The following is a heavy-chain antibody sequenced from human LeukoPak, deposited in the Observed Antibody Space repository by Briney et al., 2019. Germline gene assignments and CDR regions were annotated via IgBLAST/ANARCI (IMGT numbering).Heavy chain of an antibody. CDR3: ARGASVNNWFDP. CDR2: IYYSGST. CDR1: GGSIGSYY. Sequence: SETLSLTCTVSGGSIGSYYWSWIRQPPGKGLEWIGYIYYSGSTNYNPSLKSRVTISVDTSKNQFSLKLSSVTAADTAVYYCARGASVNNWFDPWGQGTLVTVS. J-gene: IGHJ5*02. D-gene: IGHD3-10*01. V-gene: IGHV4-59*01.